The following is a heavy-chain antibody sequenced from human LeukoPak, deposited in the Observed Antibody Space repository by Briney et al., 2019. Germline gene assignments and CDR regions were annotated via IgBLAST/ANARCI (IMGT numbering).Heavy chain of an antibody. CDR3: ARDRFLEWLFDY. J-gene: IGHJ4*02. V-gene: IGHV3-23*01. D-gene: IGHD3-3*01. Sequence: GGSLRLSCAASGFTFSSYAMSWVRQAPGKGLEWVSAISGSGGSTYYADSVKGRFTISRDNSKNTLYLQMNSLRAEDTAVYYCARDRFLEWLFDYWGQGTLVTVSS. CDR1: GFTFSSYA. CDR2: ISGSGGST.